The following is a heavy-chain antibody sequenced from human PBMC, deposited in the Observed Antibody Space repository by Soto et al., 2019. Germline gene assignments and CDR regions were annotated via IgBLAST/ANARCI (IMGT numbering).Heavy chain of an antibody. V-gene: IGHV3-64*04. J-gene: IGHJ6*02. Sequence: GGSLRLSCSGSGFNFSIYAIHWVRQATGKGLEYVSFISIDGSRTHYADSVKGRFTISRDNSKNTLYLQMNSLRAEDTAVYYCARDGTGDMNYGMDVWGQGTTVTVSS. CDR3: ARDGTGDMNYGMDV. D-gene: IGHD7-27*01. CDR1: GFNFSIYA. CDR2: ISIDGSRT.